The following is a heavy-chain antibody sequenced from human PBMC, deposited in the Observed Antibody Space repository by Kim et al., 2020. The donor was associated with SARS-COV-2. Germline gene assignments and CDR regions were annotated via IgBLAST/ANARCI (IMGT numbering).Heavy chain of an antibody. CDR2: INPSGGST. J-gene: IGHJ5*02. V-gene: IGHV1-46*04. CDR3: ARLMPPGSSGLRFLDWLLSKHWFGP. CDR1: GYTFTSYY. D-gene: IGHD3-3*01. Sequence: ASVKVSCKASGYTFTSYYMHWVRQAPGQGLEWMGIINPSGGSTSYAQKLQGRVTMTGDTSTSTVYMELNSLRSEDTAVYYCARLMPPGSSGLRFLDWLLSKHWFGPWGRGTLVTVPT.